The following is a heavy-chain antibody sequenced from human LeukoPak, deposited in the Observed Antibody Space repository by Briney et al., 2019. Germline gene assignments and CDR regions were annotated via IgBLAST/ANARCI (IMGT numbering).Heavy chain of an antibody. CDR3: ARDHLWAFDY. J-gene: IGHJ4*02. Sequence: QPEGSLRLSCAASGFTFSSYEMNWVRQAPGKGLEWLSDTINGSSSTYNADSVKGRFTISRDNAENSLYLQMNSLRDEDTAVYYCARDHLWAFDYWGQGTLVT. CDR1: GFTFSSYE. V-gene: IGHV3-48*03. CDR2: TINGSSST. D-gene: IGHD3-3*02.